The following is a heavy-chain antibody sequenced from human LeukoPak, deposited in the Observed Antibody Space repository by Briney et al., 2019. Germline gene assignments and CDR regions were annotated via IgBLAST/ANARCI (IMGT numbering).Heavy chain of an antibody. CDR1: GGSISSYY. CDR3: ARSYSNSSPYNWFDP. D-gene: IGHD6-6*01. Sequence: SETLSLTCTVSGGSISSYYWSWIRQPPGKGLEWIGYIYYSGSTNYNPSLKSRVTISVDTSKNQFSLKLTSVTTADTAVYYCARSYSNSSPYNWFDPWGQGTLVTVSS. V-gene: IGHV4-59*01. J-gene: IGHJ5*02. CDR2: IYYSGST.